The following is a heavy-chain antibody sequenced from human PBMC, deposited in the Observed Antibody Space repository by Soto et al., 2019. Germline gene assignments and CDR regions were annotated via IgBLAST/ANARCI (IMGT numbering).Heavy chain of an antibody. Sequence: GASVKVSCKASGYTFTSYGISWVRQAPGQGLEWMGWISAYNGNTNYAQKLQGRVTMTTDTSTGTAYMELRSLRSDDAAVYYCATGIAARRDFDYWGQGTLVTVSS. CDR1: GYTFTSYG. D-gene: IGHD6-6*01. CDR2: ISAYNGNT. CDR3: ATGIAARRDFDY. V-gene: IGHV1-18*01. J-gene: IGHJ4*02.